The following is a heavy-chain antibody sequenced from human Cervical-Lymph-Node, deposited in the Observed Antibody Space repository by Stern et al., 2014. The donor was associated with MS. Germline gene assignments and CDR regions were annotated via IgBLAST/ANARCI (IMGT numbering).Heavy chain of an antibody. D-gene: IGHD3-10*01. V-gene: IGHV3-30*03. CDR3: VRRHLFSPGALDV. Sequence: QDQLVQSGGGVVQPGKSLGLSCAASGFRFINYGMVWVRQAPGKGLEWVAVISSDGSNKYYADSVKGRCTISRDNSKSTAFLQMNSLGTEDTAVYYCVRRHLFSPGALDVWGQGTTVAVSS. CDR1: GFRFINYG. CDR2: ISSDGSNK. J-gene: IGHJ6*02.